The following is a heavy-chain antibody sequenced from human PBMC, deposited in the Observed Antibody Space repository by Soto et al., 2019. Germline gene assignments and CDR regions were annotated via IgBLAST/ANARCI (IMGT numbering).Heavy chain of an antibody. V-gene: IGHV1-69*13. D-gene: IGHD3-22*01. Sequence: SVKVSCKASGGTFSSYAISWVRQAPGQGLEWMGGIIPIFGTANYAQKFQGRVTITADESTSTAYMELSSLRSEDTAVYYCATLYYYDHQGPMDVWGQGTTVTVSS. CDR2: IIPIFGTA. CDR3: ATLYYYDHQGPMDV. CDR1: GGTFSSYA. J-gene: IGHJ6*02.